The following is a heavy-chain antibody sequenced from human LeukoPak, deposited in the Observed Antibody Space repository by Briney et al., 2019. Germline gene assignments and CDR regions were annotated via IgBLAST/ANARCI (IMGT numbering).Heavy chain of an antibody. Sequence: ASETLSLTCAVYGGSFSGYYWSWIRQPPGKGLEWIGEINHSGSTNYNPSLQSRVTISVDTSKNQFSLKLSSVTAADTAVYYCALKAVGAYDYWGQGTLVPVSS. J-gene: IGHJ4*02. CDR2: INHSGST. V-gene: IGHV4-34*01. CDR3: ALKAVGAYDY. D-gene: IGHD1-26*01. CDR1: GGSFSGYY.